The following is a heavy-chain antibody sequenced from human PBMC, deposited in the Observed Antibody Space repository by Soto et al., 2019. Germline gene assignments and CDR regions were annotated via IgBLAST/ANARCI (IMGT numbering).Heavy chain of an antibody. Sequence: QAQLVQSGAEVKKPGASVKVSCKASGYTFTSYDINWVRQAPGQGLEWLGWMDPNCGSTGYAQNLQGRVTMTRNISINTAHMELSSLRSEDTAVYYCARERKFDFWRKGLDVWGQGTTVTVSS. V-gene: IGHV1-8*01. D-gene: IGHD3-3*01. J-gene: IGHJ6*02. CDR2: MDPNCGST. CDR1: GYTFTSYD. CDR3: ARERKFDFWRKGLDV.